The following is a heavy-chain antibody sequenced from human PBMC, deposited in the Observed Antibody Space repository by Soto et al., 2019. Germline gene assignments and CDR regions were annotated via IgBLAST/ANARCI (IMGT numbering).Heavy chain of an antibody. CDR3: AKGACSSTACYEFDS. CDR2: IYNSGNT. CDR1: GCSISSGGYY. Sequence: SETLSLTCTFSGCSISSGGYYWNWIRQHPGKGLEWIGYIYNSGNTYYNPSLKSRVAISIDRSENQFSLKLTSVTAADTAVYYCAKGACSSTACYEFDSWGQGTLVTVSS. J-gene: IGHJ5*01. D-gene: IGHD2-2*01. V-gene: IGHV4-31*03.